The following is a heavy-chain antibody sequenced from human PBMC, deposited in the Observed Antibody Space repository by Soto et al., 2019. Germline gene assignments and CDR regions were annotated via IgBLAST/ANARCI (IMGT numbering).Heavy chain of an antibody. D-gene: IGHD4-17*01. CDR1: GGTFSNYA. Sequence: QVQLVQSGAEVKKPGSSVKVSCKASGGTFSNYAISWVRQAPGQGLEWMGRIVPIVGIANYAQKFQGRVTITADKSTSTAYMELSSLRSEATAVYYCARVLEDYGGNHEHDYWGQGTLVTVSS. CDR3: ARVLEDYGGNHEHDY. V-gene: IGHV1-69*04. J-gene: IGHJ4*02. CDR2: IVPIVGIA.